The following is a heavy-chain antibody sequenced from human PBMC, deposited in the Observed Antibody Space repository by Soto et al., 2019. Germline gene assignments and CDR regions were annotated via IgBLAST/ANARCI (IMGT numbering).Heavy chain of an antibody. CDR1: GFTFSESG. CDR2: ISYDGSQK. D-gene: IGHD3-16*01. V-gene: IGHV3-30*03. J-gene: IGHJ6*02. CDR3: ASSRYGIGAGMDV. Sequence: QVPLVESGGGVVQPGRSLRLSCEASGFTFSESGMHWVRQAPGKGLEWVTLISYDGSQKYYIDSVKGRFTISRDNSKNTLYLQMNSLRVEDTAVYYCASSRYGIGAGMDVWGQGTTVTVSS.